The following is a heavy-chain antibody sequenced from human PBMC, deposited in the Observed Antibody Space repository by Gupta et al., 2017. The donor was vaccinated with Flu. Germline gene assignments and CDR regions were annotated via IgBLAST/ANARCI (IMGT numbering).Heavy chain of an antibody. CDR1: GFTFISHA. D-gene: IGHD2-2*02. CDR3: AKDLEEFVVVPAAIVGQYGMDV. J-gene: IGHJ6*02. CDR2: ISGSGGST. Sequence: EVQLLESGGGLVQPGGSLRLSCAASGFTFISHAVRWVRQAPGKGLEWVSAISGSGGSTYYADSVKGRFTISRDNSKNTLYLQMNSLRAEDTAVYYCAKDLEEFVVVPAAIVGQYGMDVWGQGTTVTVSS. V-gene: IGHV3-23*01.